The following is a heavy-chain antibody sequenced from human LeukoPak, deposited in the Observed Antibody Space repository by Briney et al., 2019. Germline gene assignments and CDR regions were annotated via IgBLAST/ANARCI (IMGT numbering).Heavy chain of an antibody. J-gene: IGHJ4*02. CDR2: IQYSGSP. V-gene: IGHV4-39*01. Sequence: PSETLSLTCTVPGGSIASSSHYWGWIRQPPVKGLEWIARIQYSGSPYYNPSLKSRVTISVDTSKNQFSLKLNSVTAADTAVYYCARRLAGSVSWDFDYWGQGTLVTVSS. CDR3: ARRLAGSVSWDFDY. CDR1: GGSIASSSHY. D-gene: IGHD3-10*01.